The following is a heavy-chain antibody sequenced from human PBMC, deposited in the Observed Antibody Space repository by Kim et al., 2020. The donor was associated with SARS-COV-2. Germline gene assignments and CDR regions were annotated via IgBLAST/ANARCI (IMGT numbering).Heavy chain of an antibody. Sequence: SETLSLTCTVSGGSISSSSYYWGWIRQPPGKGLEWIGSIYYSGSTYYNPSLKSRVTISVDTSKNQFSLKLSSVTAADTAVYYCASLYSSSWYGRGYWGQGTLVTVSS. D-gene: IGHD6-13*01. CDR2: IYYSGST. CDR1: GGSISSSSYY. J-gene: IGHJ4*02. CDR3: ASLYSSSWYGRGY. V-gene: IGHV4-39*01.